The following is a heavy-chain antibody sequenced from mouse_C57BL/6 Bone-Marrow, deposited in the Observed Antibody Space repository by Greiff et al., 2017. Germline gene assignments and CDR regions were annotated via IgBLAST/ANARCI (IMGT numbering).Heavy chain of an antibody. CDR3: ARLGYYGSSYNYDY. CDR1: CYTFTSYW. CDR2: IYPSDSET. J-gene: IGHJ2*01. V-gene: IGHV1-61*01. Sequence: QVQLQQPGAELVRPGSSVKLSCKASCYTFTSYWMDWVKQRPGQGLEWIGNIYPSDSETHYNQKFKDKATLTVDKSSSTAYMQLSSLTSEDSAVYYCARLGYYGSSYNYDYWGQGTTLTVSS. D-gene: IGHD1-1*01.